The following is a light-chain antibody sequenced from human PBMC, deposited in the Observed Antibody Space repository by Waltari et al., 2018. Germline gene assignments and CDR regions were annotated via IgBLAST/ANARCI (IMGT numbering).Light chain of an antibody. CDR1: QSVLYSSDNKNY. CDR2: WAS. Sequence: DIVMTQSPDSLAVSLGERATINCKSSQSVLYSSDNKNYLTWYQQKPGQPPELPIYWASTRESGVPDRFSGSGSGTDFTLTISRLQAEDVAGYYCQQYYSCPQTFGQGTKVEIK. V-gene: IGKV4-1*01. CDR3: QQYYSCPQT. J-gene: IGKJ1*01.